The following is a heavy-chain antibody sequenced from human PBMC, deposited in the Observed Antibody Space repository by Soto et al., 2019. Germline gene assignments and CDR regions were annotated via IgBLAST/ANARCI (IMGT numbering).Heavy chain of an antibody. CDR3: ATIVGANDY. CDR2: IYSSGSA. J-gene: IGHJ4*02. D-gene: IGHD1-26*01. V-gene: IGHV4-4*07. Sequence: PSETLSLTCTVSGGSIYTYSWTWLRQPAGKGLEWIGHIYSSGSANYNPSLKSRVSMSVDTSKNQFSLKLNSVTAADTAVYYCATIVGANDYWGQGALVTVPS. CDR1: GGSIYTYS.